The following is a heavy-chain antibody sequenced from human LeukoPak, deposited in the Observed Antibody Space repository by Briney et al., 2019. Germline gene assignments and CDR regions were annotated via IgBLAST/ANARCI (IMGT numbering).Heavy chain of an antibody. V-gene: IGHV3-74*01. CDR2: INSDGSST. D-gene: IGHD4-17*01. J-gene: IGHJ6*02. CDR1: GFTFSSYW. Sequence: PGGSLRLSCAASGFTFSSYWMHWVRQAPGKGLVWVSRINSDGSSTSYADSVKGRFTISRDNAKNTLYLQMNSLRAEDTAVYYCARDQVSDYGDFRPFYYYYYYGMDVWGQGTTVTVSS. CDR3: ARDQVSDYGDFRPFYYYYYYGMDV.